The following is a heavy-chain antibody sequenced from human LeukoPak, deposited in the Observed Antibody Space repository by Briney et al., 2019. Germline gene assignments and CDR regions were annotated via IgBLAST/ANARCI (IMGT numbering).Heavy chain of an antibody. CDR2: ISSNGGST. J-gene: IGHJ6*02. D-gene: IGHD4-17*01. CDR3: ARGPTVTFYYYYYGMDV. V-gene: IGHV3-64*01. CDR1: GFTFSSYA. Sequence: GGSLRLSCAASGFTFSSYAMHWVRQAPGKGLEYVSAISSNGGSTYYANSVKGRFTISRDNSKNTLYLQMGSLRAEDMAVYYCARGPTVTFYYYYYGMDVWGQGTTVTVSS.